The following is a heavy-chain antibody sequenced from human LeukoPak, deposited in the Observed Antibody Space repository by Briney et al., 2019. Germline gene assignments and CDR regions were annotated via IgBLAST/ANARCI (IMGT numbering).Heavy chain of an antibody. J-gene: IGHJ4*02. CDR3: TREAGGGSDY. Sequence: GGSLRLSCAASGFTFSTYTMHWVRQAPGKGLESVSAINSNADTTYYANSVKGRFTISRDNSKNTLYLQMGSLRAEDMAVYYCTREAGGGSDYWGQGTLVTVSS. V-gene: IGHV3-64*01. D-gene: IGHD5-24*01. CDR1: GFTFSTYT. CDR2: INSNADTT.